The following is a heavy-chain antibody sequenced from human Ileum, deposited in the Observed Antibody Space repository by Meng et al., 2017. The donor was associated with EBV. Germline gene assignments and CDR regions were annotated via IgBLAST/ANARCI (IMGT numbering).Heavy chain of an antibody. V-gene: IGHV3-11*01. D-gene: IGHD7-27*01. CDR3: ARGTPRAELGTDY. CDR1: GFTFSDSY. CDR2: ISTDGGTI. J-gene: IGHJ4*02. Sequence: VWLVVSGEGCVKPGGSLRLSCAVSGFTFSDSYMNWIRQAPGKGLEWISYISTDGGTIHYRDSVKGRFTISRDNTKNSLYLQMNSLRADDTAVYYCARGTPRAELGTDYWGQGTLVTVPS.